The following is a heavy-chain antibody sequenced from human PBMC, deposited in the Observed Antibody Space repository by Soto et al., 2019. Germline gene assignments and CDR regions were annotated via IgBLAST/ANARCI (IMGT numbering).Heavy chain of an antibody. J-gene: IGHJ4*02. Sequence: ASETLSLTCTVSGGSISSYYWSWIRQPPGKGLEWVGYIYYSGSTNYNPSLKSRVTISVDTSKNQFSLKLSSVTAADTAVYYCARRIAVDIVVVPAAMSLYFDYWGQGTLVTVSS. D-gene: IGHD2-2*03. V-gene: IGHV4-59*01. CDR1: GGSISSYY. CDR3: ARRIAVDIVVVPAAMSLYFDY. CDR2: IYYSGST.